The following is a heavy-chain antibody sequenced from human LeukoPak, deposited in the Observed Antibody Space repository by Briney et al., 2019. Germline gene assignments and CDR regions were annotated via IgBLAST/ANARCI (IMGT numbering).Heavy chain of an antibody. J-gene: IGHJ2*01. V-gene: IGHV3-21*01. CDR3: ARASPKGTISYGYFDL. CDR1: GFTFNSYS. CDR2: IRSSSSYI. Sequence: GGSLRLSCAASGFTFNSYSMNWVRQAPGKGLEWVSSIRSSSSYIYYADSVKGRFSISRDNAKNSLYLQMNSLRAEDTAVYYCARASPKGTISYGYFDLWGRGTLVTVSS. D-gene: IGHD2-8*01.